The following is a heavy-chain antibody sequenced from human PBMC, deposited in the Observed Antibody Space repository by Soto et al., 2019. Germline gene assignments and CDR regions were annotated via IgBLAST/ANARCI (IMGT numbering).Heavy chain of an antibody. CDR1: GLTFSNYG. D-gene: IGHD2-2*02. V-gene: IGHV3-23*01. CDR3: ARVQMLYCISKIPGWFDP. Sequence: GGAPGLSCTASGLTFSNYGMTWVRQAPGKGLEWVSTIGGSGITTYYADSVKGRFTISRDNSGNTLNLQMNSLRADDTAVYHCARVQMLYCISKIPGWFDPWGQGTLVTVSS. J-gene: IGHJ5*02. CDR2: IGGSGITT.